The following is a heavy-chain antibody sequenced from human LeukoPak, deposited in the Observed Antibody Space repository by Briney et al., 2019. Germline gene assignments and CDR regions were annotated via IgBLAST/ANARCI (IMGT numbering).Heavy chain of an antibody. CDR1: GFTFTSHW. Sequence: GSLRLSCAASGFTFTSHWMTWVRQAPGKGLEWVANIKDEGSEKYYVDSVKGRFTISRDNAKNSLYLQMNSLRVEDTAVYYCAGALRPLDYWGQGTIVTVSS. CDR2: IKDEGSEK. V-gene: IGHV3-7*03. D-gene: IGHD3-16*01. J-gene: IGHJ4*02. CDR3: AGALRPLDY.